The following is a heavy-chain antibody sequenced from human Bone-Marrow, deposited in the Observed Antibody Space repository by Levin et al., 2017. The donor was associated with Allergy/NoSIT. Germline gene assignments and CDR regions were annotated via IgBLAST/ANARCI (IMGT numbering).Heavy chain of an antibody. J-gene: IGHJ5*02. D-gene: IGHD6-13*01. Sequence: SETLSLTCAVYGGSFSGYYWSWIRQPPGKGLEWIGEINHSGSTNYNPSLKSRVTISVDTSKNQFSLKLSSVTAADTAVYYCARLRLLQQLVRWFDPWGQGTLVTVSS. CDR1: GGSFSGYY. CDR3: ARLRLLQQLVRWFDP. CDR2: INHSGST. V-gene: IGHV4-34*01.